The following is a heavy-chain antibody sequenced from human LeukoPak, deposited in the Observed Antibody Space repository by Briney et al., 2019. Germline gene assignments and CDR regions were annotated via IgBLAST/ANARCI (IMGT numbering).Heavy chain of an antibody. CDR3: ARAQTPRTKNNWFDP. CDR2: IWYDGSNK. J-gene: IGHJ5*02. V-gene: IGHV3-33*01. CDR1: GFTFSSYG. Sequence: GRSLRLSCAASGFTFSSYGMHWVRQAPGKGLEWVAVIWYDGSNKYYADSVKGRFTISRDNSKNTLYLQMNSLRAEDTAVYCCARAQTPRTKNNWFDPWGQGTLVTVSS.